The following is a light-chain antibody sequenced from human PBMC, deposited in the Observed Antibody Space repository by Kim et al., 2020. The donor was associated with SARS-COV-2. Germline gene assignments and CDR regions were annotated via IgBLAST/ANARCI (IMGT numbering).Light chain of an antibody. CDR3: QKYNSAPRT. CDR2: AAS. V-gene: IGKV1-27*01. J-gene: IGKJ1*01. Sequence: DIQMTQSPSSLSVSVGGRVTITCRASQGITNSLAWYQHKPGKVPQLLIYAASALQSGVPSRFSGSGSGTDFTLTISSLQPEDVATYYCQKYNSAPRTFGQGTKVEIK. CDR1: QGITNS.